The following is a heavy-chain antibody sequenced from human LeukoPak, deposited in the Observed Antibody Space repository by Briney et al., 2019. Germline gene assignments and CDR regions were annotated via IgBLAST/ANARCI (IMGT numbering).Heavy chain of an antibody. V-gene: IGHV3-33*06. J-gene: IGHJ2*01. CDR3: AKDRGRYFDL. Sequence: GGSLRLSCAASGFTFSSYGMHWVRQAPGKGLEWVVVIWYDGSNKYYADSVKGRFTISRDNSKNTLYLQMNSLRAEDTAVYYCAKDRGRYFDLWGRGTLVTVSS. CDR2: IWYDGSNK. D-gene: IGHD3-16*01. CDR1: GFTFSSYG.